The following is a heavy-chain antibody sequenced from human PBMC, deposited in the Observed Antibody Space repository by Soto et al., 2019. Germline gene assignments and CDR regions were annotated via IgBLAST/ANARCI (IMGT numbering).Heavy chain of an antibody. D-gene: IGHD3-3*01. J-gene: IGHJ6*02. CDR3: ARGLVGDFWSGYGLIYYYSGMDV. CDR2: INPSGGST. V-gene: IGHV1-46*01. CDR1: GYTFTSYY. Sequence: EASVKVSCKASGYTFTSYYMHCVRQAPGQGLEWMGIINPSGGSTSYAQKFQGRVTMTRDTSTSTVYMELSSLRSEDTAVYYCARGLVGDFWSGYGLIYYYSGMDVWGQGTTVTVSS.